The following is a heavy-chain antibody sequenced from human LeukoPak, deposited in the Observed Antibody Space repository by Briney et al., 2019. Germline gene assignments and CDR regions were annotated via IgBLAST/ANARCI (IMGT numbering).Heavy chain of an antibody. CDR3: ARDGGLDY. D-gene: IGHD3-3*01. CDR2: ISPNSGGT. CDR1: GYTFTGYY. J-gene: IGHJ4*02. Sequence: ASVKVSRKASGYTFTGYYIHWVRQAPGQGLEWMGWISPNSGGTNYAQTFQGRVTMTRNTSISTAYMELSRLTSDDTAVYYCARDGGLDYWGQGALVTVSS. V-gene: IGHV1-2*02.